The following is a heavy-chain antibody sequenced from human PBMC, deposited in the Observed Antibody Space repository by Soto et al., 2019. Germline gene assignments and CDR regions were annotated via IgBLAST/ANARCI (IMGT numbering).Heavy chain of an antibody. J-gene: IGHJ5*02. CDR2: IIPILGIA. CDR1: GGTFSSYT. Sequence: SVKVSCKASGGTFSSYTISWVRQAPGQGLEWMGRIIPILGIANYAQKFQGRVTITADKSTSTAYMELSSLRSEDTAVYYCARAASIAVAGMGFDPWGQGTLVTVSS. CDR3: ARAASIAVAGMGFDP. D-gene: IGHD6-19*01. V-gene: IGHV1-69*02.